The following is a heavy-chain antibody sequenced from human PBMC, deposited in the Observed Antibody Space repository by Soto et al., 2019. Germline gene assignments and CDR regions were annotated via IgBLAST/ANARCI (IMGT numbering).Heavy chain of an antibody. Sequence: ASVKVSCKVSGYTFTTYYIHWVRQAPGQGLEWMGMINTSSGGTNYAQKFQGRFTMTRDTSTSTVYMEMSSLTSDDTAVCYCAKGSALSRSWFLAESFFDPWGQGTLVTVSS. V-gene: IGHV1-46*01. D-gene: IGHD6-13*01. CDR1: GYTFTTYY. CDR3: AKGSALSRSWFLAESFFDP. J-gene: IGHJ5*01. CDR2: INTSSGGT.